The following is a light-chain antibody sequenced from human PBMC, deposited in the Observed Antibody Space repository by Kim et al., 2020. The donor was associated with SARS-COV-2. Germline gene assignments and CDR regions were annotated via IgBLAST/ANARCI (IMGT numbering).Light chain of an antibody. Sequence: SYELTQPLSVSVALGQTARITCGGNNIGTKNVHXFQQKPGQAPVLVICGDSNRPSGIPERFSGSNSGNTATLTISRAQPGDEADYYGQAWDRSTGVFGGG. CDR2: GDS. CDR3: QAWDRSTGV. J-gene: IGLJ3*02. V-gene: IGLV3-9*01. CDR1: NIGTKN.